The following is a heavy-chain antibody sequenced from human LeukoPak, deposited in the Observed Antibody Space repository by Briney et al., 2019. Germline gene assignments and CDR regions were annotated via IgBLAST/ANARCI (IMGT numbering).Heavy chain of an antibody. J-gene: IGHJ6*02. D-gene: IGHD5-12*01. CDR1: GYTLTELS. V-gene: IGHV1-24*01. CDR2: FDPEVGEI. CDR3: ATGNRHSGYVRYYYYYGMDV. Sequence: GASVKVSCTVSGYTLTELSMHWGRQAPGNGLEWLGGFDPEVGEIMYTKTFQGRVTMTEDTSTDTAYMELSSLRSEDTAVYYCATGNRHSGYVRYYYYYGMDVWGQGTTVTVSS.